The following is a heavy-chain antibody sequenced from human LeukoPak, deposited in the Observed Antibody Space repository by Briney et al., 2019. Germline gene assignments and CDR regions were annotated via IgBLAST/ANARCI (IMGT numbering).Heavy chain of an antibody. J-gene: IGHJ4*02. CDR2: INVDGSDT. D-gene: IGHD1-1*01. CDR1: GFTLSDHW. Sequence: HARGSLRLSCAASGFTLSDHWMNWVRQPPGKGLLWVSHINVDGSDTDYADSVKGRFTISRDNARNTLYLQMDSLRVEDTAVYYCVRDGTGYPPSDLWGQGNLVTVSS. CDR3: VRDGTGYPPSDL. V-gene: IGHV3-74*01.